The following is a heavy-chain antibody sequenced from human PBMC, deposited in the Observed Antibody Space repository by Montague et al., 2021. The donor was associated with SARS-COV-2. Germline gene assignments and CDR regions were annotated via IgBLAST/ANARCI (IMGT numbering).Heavy chain of an antibody. V-gene: IGHV4-59*01. CDR2: IYYIGST. J-gene: IGHJ4*02. D-gene: IGHD6-19*01. CDR3: ARAKQWLVSRSFDY. CDR1: GGSISSYY. Sequence: SETLSLTCTVSGGSISSYYWSWIRQPPGKGLEWIGYIYYIGSTNYNPSLKSRVTISVDTSKNQFSLKLSSVTAADTAVYYCARAKQWLVSRSFDYWGQGTLVTVSS.